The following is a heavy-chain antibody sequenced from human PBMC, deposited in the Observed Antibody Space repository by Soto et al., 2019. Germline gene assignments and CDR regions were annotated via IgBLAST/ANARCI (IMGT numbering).Heavy chain of an antibody. V-gene: IGHV3-21*01. D-gene: IGHD4-4*01. CDR3: ARALGAYSNYVFDY. CDR2: ISSSSSYI. CDR1: GFTFSSYS. J-gene: IGHJ4*02. Sequence: EVQLVESGGGLVKPGGSLRLSCAASGFTFSSYSMNWVRQAPGKGLEWVSSISSSSSYIYYADSVKGRFTISRDNAKNSLYLQMNSLRAEDTAVYYCARALGAYSNYVFDYWGQGTLVTVSS.